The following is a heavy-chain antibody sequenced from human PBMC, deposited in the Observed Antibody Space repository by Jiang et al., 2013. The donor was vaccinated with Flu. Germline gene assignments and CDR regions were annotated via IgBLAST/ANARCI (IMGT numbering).Heavy chain of an antibody. CDR1: GYTFTGYY. Sequence: GAEVKKPGASVKVSCKASGYTFTGYYMHWVRQAPGQGLEWMGWINPNSGGTNYAQKFLGRVTMTRDTSITTAFMDLSRLRSDDTAVYYCARGSDIGYCSSTSCYNFDYWGQGTLVTVSS. D-gene: IGHD2-2*02. V-gene: IGHV1-2*02. J-gene: IGHJ4*02. CDR3: ARGSDIGYCSSTSCYNFDY. CDR2: INPNSGGT.